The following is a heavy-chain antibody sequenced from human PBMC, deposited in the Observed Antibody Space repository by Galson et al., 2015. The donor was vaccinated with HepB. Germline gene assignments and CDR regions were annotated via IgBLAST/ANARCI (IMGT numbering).Heavy chain of an antibody. CDR3: ARQPETWGHKYSGGQPTEGLPPYFDY. J-gene: IGHJ4*02. CDR2: IYPGDSDT. D-gene: IGHD6-19*01. Sequence: QSGAEVKKPGESLKISCKGSGYSFTSYWIGWVRQMPGKGLEWMGIIYPGDSDTRYSPSFQGQVTISADKSISTAYLQWSSLKASDTAMYYCARQPETWGHKYSGGQPTEGLPPYFDYWGQGTLVTVSS. CDR1: GYSFTSYW. V-gene: IGHV5-51*01.